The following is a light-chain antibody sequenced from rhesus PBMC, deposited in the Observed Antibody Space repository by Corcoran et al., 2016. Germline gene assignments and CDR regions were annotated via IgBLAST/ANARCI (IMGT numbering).Light chain of an antibody. CDR1: QAINSY. CDR3: QQGDRHPYS. CDR2: YAD. V-gene: IGKV1-32*02. Sequence: DIQMSQSPSSLSASVGDRITITCRASQAINSYLNWYQQIPGKAPKLLIYYADTLTSGVPSRFSGTGSVTEFSLTISSLQPEDFATYFCQQGDRHPYSFGQGTKVEI. J-gene: IGKJ2*01.